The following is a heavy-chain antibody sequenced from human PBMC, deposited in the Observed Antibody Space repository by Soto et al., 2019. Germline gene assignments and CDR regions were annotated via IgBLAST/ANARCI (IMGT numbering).Heavy chain of an antibody. CDR2: INIDGSSI. D-gene: IGHD5-12*01. CDR3: ARGWATIQYH. Sequence: EVQLVESGGGLVQPGGSLRLSCVAPGFNISSYWMHWVRQAPGKGLVWVSRINIDGSSISYTDSVRGRFTISRDNAKNAVHLQMNSLRAEDTAVYYCARGWATIQYHWGQGTLVTVSS. V-gene: IGHV3-74*01. J-gene: IGHJ5*02. CDR1: GFNISSYW.